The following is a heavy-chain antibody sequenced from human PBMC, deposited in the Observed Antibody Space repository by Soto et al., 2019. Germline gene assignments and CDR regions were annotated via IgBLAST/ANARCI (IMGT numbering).Heavy chain of an antibody. V-gene: IGHV4-61*01. CDR2: IYYSGST. CDR3: ARLSILLWPRFDP. J-gene: IGHJ5*02. Sequence: SDTLSLTCTVSGGSISSSSYYWSWIRQPPGKGLEYIGYIYYSGSTNYNSSLKSRVTISLDTSKNQFSLKLSSLTAADTAVYFCARLSILLWPRFDPWGQGTLVTVSS. CDR1: GGSISSSSYY. D-gene: IGHD5-18*01.